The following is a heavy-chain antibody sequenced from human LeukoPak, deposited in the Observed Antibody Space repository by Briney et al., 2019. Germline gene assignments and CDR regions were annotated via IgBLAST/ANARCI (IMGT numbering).Heavy chain of an antibody. CDR2: ISWDGGST. J-gene: IGHJ2*01. CDR3: AKDGGLRAPDWYFDL. Sequence: GGSLRLSCAASGFTFDDYTMHWVRQAPGKGLEWVSLISWDGGSTYYADSVKGRFTISRDNSKNSLYLQMNSLRTEDTALYYCAKDGGLRAPDWYFDLWGRGTLVTVSS. CDR1: GFTFDDYT. V-gene: IGHV3-43*01. D-gene: IGHD5-12*01.